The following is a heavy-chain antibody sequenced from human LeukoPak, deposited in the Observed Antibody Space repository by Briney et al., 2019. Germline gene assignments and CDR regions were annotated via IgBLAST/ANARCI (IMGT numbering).Heavy chain of an antibody. CDR1: GFTFSTYE. V-gene: IGHV3-48*03. D-gene: IGHD5-24*01. CDR3: ARVVRDGYNRIDY. CDR2: ISGTVTTI. Sequence: GGSLRLSCAASGFTFSTYEMNWVRQAPGKGLEWVSYISGTVTTIYYADSVKGRFTISRDNAKKSLYLQMNSLRAEDTAVYYCARVVRDGYNRIDYWGQGTLVTVSS. J-gene: IGHJ4*02.